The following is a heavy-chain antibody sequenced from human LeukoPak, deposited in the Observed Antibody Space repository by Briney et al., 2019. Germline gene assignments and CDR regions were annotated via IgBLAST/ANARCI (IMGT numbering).Heavy chain of an antibody. CDR3: ASGQTQTYNWFDP. Sequence: PSETLSLTCTVSGVSISSSNSYWGWIRQPPGKGLEWIGSIYYSGNTYYNASLKSQVSISIDTSKNQFSLRLTSVTAADTAVYYCASGQTQTYNWFDPWGQGTLVTVSS. CDR1: GVSISSSNSY. D-gene: IGHD3-10*01. V-gene: IGHV4-39*01. J-gene: IGHJ5*02. CDR2: IYYSGNT.